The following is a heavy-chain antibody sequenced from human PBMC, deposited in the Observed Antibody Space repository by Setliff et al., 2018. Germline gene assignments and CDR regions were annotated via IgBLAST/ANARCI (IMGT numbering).Heavy chain of an antibody. Sequence: SVKVSCKASGGPFSSYAISWVRQAPGQGLEWMGGIIPIFGTANYAQKFQGRVTITADESTSTAYMELSSLRSEDTAVYYCARDSRGLVPAAIEGSYYYYGMDVWGQGTTVTV. V-gene: IGHV1-69*13. D-gene: IGHD2-2*02. CDR2: IIPIFGTA. CDR3: ARDSRGLVPAAIEGSYYYYGMDV. CDR1: GGPFSSYA. J-gene: IGHJ6*02.